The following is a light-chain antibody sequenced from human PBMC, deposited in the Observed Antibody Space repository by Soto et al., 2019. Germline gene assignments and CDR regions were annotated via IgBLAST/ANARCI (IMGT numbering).Light chain of an antibody. J-gene: IGKJ1*01. CDR1: QSVNNN. CDR2: GAF. Sequence: EIVMTQSPATLSVSPGERATLSCRASQSVNNNLAWYQQKVGQAPRLLIYGAFTRATGIPARFSGSGSGTDFTLTISSLQSEDFAVYYCQQYNNWPPPWTFGQGTKVDIK. V-gene: IGKV3-15*01. CDR3: QQYNNWPPPWT.